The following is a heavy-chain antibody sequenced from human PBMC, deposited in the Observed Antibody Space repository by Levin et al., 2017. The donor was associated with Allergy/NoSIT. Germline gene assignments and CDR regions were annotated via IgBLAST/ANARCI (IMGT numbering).Heavy chain of an antibody. CDR1: GGTFSSYT. V-gene: IGHV1-69*04. CDR3: AREHNYDNGMSGAFDI. D-gene: IGHD3-22*01. CDR2: IIPNLGIP. J-gene: IGHJ3*02. Sequence: SVKVSCKASGGTFSSYTLNWVRQAPGQGLEWMGRIIPNLGIPMYAQSFQGRVTITADKYTSTVYMELNSLRFEATAVYYCAREHNYDNGMSGAFDIWGQGTMVTASS.